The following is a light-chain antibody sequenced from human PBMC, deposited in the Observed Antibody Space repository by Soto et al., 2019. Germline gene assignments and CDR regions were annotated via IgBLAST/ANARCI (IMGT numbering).Light chain of an antibody. CDR3: QQYGRSSGLT. CDR2: YAA. V-gene: IGKV3-20*01. J-gene: IGKJ4*01. Sequence: IVLAPSPGTLTLSPQERATLSCRASQSVSSSYLAWYQQKPRQTATNLIYYAASRATGSPARCSGSGSATAFFLTISRLEPEDYAVYYCQQYGRSSGLTFGGGTKVDIK. CDR1: QSVSSSY.